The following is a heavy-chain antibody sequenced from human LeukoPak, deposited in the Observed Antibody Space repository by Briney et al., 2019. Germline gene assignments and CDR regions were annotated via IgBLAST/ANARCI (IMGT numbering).Heavy chain of an antibody. D-gene: IGHD4-17*01. CDR3: ARRMTTVTTSWFDP. J-gene: IGHJ5*02. CDR1: GGSISSYY. V-gene: IGHV4-59*08. Sequence: PSETLSLTCTVSGGSISSYYWSWIRQPPGKGLEWIGYIYYSGSTNYNPSLKSRVTISVDTSKNQFSLKLSSVTTADTAVYYCARRMTTVTTSWFDPWGQGTLVTVSS. CDR2: IYYSGST.